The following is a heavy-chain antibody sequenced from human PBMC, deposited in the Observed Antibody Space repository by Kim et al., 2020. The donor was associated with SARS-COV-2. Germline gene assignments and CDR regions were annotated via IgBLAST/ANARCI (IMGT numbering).Heavy chain of an antibody. Sequence: GGSLRLSCAASGFTFSSYWISWVRQAPGKGLEWVANIKQDGSEKYYVDSVKGRFTISRDNAKNSLYLQMNSLRAEDTAVYYCARGRIYLNYWGQGTLVTVSS. J-gene: IGHJ4*02. CDR1: GFTFSSYW. CDR3: ARGRIYLNY. V-gene: IGHV3-7*03. D-gene: IGHD3-10*01. CDR2: IKQDGSEK.